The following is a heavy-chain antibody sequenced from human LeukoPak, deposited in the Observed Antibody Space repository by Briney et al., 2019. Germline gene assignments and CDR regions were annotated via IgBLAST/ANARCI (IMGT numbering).Heavy chain of an antibody. CDR2: IIPILGIA. CDR1: GGTFSSYT. D-gene: IGHD3-22*01. CDR3: ARVGDYYDSSGYYSDY. J-gene: IGHJ4*02. Sequence: SVKLSCKASGGTFSSYTISWVRQAPGQGLEWMGRIIPILGIANYAQKFQGRVTITADKSTSTAYMELSSLRSEDTAVYYCARVGDYYDSSGYYSDYWGQGTLVTISS. V-gene: IGHV1-69*02.